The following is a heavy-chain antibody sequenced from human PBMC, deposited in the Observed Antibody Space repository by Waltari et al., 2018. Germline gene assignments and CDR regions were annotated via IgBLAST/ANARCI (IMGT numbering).Heavy chain of an antibody. CDR2: INPNSGGT. V-gene: IGHV1-2*02. CDR1: GYTFTGYY. Sequence: QVQLVQSGAEVKKPGASVKVSCKASGYTFTGYYMHWVRQAPGQGLEWMGWINPNSGGTNYAQKFQGRVTMTRETSSSTAYMELSRLRSDDTAVYYCARESTLFYDILTGSLDYWGQGTLVTVSS. D-gene: IGHD3-9*01. CDR3: ARESTLFYDILTGSLDY. J-gene: IGHJ4*02.